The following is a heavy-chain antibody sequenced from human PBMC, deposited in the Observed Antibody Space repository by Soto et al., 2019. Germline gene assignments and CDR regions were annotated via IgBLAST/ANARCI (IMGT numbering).Heavy chain of an antibody. J-gene: IGHJ4*02. CDR3: ARDAGSWGY. CDR1: GFTFTTYS. D-gene: IGHD3-10*01. Sequence: EVQLVESGGGLVQPGGSLRLSCAASGFTFTTYSMNWVRQAPGKGLEWVSYISSSSSTTYYADSVKGRFTISRDNAKNPLYLQMNSLRDEDTAVYYCARDAGSWGYWGQGTLVTVSS. V-gene: IGHV3-48*02. CDR2: ISSSSSTT.